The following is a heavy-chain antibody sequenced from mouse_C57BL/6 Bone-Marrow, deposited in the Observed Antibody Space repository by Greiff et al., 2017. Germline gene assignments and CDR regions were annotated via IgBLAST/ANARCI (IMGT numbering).Heavy chain of an antibody. CDR3: ARRSNYRYFDV. V-gene: IGHV1-26*01. D-gene: IGHD2-5*01. CDR1: GYTFTDYY. CDR2: INPNNGGT. Sequence: VQLQQSGPELVKPGASVKISCKASGYTFTDYYMNWVKQSHGKSLEWIGDINPNNGGTSYNQKFKGKATLTVDKSSSTAYMELRSLTSEDSAVYYCARRSNYRYFDVWAQGPRSPSPQ. J-gene: IGHJ1*03.